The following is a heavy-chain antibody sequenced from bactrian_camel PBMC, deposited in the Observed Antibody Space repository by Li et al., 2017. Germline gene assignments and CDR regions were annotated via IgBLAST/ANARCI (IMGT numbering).Heavy chain of an antibody. V-gene: IGHV3S55*01. CDR1: GATNNAYC. CDR3: AADVGRTVFCNLGTRPYGF. Sequence: QVQLVESGGGSAQAGGSLRLSCAASGATNNAYCMGWFRQGPGKEREGVASISKLGATVYADSVKGRFTITKDSAKNTLYLQMNSLNAEDTAMYYCAADVGRTVFCNLGTRPYGFWGQGTQVTVS. CDR2: ISKLGAT. D-gene: IGHD5*01. J-gene: IGHJ4*01.